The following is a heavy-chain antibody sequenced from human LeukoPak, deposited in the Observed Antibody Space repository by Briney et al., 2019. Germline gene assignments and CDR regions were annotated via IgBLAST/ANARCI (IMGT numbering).Heavy chain of an antibody. CDR2: INPNSGGT. V-gene: IGHV1-2*02. CDR1: GYTFTGHY. Sequence: ASVKVSCKASGYTFTGHYIHWVRQAPGQGLEWMGGINPNSGGTNYAQTFQGRVTMTRDTSTSTVYMELSSLRSEDTAVYYCARVRIVVVPAANNDAFDIRGQGTMVTVSS. J-gene: IGHJ3*02. CDR3: ARVRIVVVPAANNDAFDI. D-gene: IGHD2-2*01.